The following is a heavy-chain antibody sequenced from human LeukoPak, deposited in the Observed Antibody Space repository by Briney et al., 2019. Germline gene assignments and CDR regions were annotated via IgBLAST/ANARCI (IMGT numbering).Heavy chain of an antibody. D-gene: IGHD6-13*01. V-gene: IGHV1-2*02. Sequence: ASVKVSCKTSGYXFTSYYIHWVRQAPGQGLEWMGWINPSSGGTEYAQKFQGRVTMTGDTSISTAYMELSRLRSDDTAVYYCARDRGSSWYVDYWGQGTLVTVSS. CDR2: INPSSGGT. CDR3: ARDRGSSWYVDY. CDR1: GYXFTSYY. J-gene: IGHJ4*02.